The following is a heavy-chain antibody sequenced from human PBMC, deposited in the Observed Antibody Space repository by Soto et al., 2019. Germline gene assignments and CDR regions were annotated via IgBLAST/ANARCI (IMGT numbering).Heavy chain of an antibody. CDR3: AKGGVLRYFDSRGAEYFQH. J-gene: IGHJ1*01. D-gene: IGHD3-9*01. CDR2: ISAYNGNT. CDR1: GYTFTSYG. Sequence: GASVKVSCKASGYTFTSYGISWVRQAPGQGLEWMGWISAYNGNTNYAQKLQGRVTMTTDTSTSTAHMELRSLRSDDTAVYYCAKGGVLRYFDSRGAEYFQHWGQGTLVTVSS. V-gene: IGHV1-18*04.